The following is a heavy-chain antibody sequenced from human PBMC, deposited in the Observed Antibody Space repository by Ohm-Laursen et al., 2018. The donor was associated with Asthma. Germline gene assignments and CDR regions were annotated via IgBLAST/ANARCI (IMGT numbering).Heavy chain of an antibody. D-gene: IGHD1-26*01. V-gene: IGHV3-9*01. CDR1: GFTFDDYA. Sequence: SLRLSCAASGFTFDDYAMHWVRQAPGKGLEWVSGISWNSGSIGYADSVKGRFTISRDNAKNSLHLQMNSLRAEATALYYCAKDIGSSLFYGMDVWGQGTTVTVSS. J-gene: IGHJ6*02. CDR2: ISWNSGSI. CDR3: AKDIGSSLFYGMDV.